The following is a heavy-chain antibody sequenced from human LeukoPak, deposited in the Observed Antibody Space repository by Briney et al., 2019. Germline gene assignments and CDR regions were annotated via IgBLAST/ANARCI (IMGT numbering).Heavy chain of an antibody. D-gene: IGHD3-10*01. CDR2: ISNSGETT. Sequence: GGSLRLSCAASGFTFSVYAMNWVRRAPGKGLEWVSYISNSGETTYYADSVKGRFTISRDNTKNSLYLQMNSLRAEDTAVYYCTRSGDGAFDNWGQGSTVTVSS. CDR1: GFTFSVYA. V-gene: IGHV3-48*03. J-gene: IGHJ3*02. CDR3: TRSGDGAFDN.